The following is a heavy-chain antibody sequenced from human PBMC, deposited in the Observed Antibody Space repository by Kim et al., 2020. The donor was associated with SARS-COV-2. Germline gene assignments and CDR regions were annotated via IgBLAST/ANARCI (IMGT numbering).Heavy chain of an antibody. CDR2: IIPILGIA. Sequence: SVKVSCKASGGTFSSYAISWVRQAPGQGLEWMGMIIPILGIANYAQKFQGRVTITADKSTSTAYMELSSLRSEDTAVYYCASTAYPSYYYYYGMDVWGQGTTVTVSS. CDR3: ASTAYPSYYYYYGMDV. D-gene: IGHD5-18*01. V-gene: IGHV1-69*04. J-gene: IGHJ6*02. CDR1: GGTFSSYA.